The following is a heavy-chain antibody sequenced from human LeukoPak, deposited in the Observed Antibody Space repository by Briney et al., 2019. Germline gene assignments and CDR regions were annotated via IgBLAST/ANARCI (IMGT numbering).Heavy chain of an antibody. CDR1: FSTFNKAW. V-gene: IGHV3-7*01. J-gene: IGHJ4*02. CDR3: ARSQWSDY. D-gene: IGHD2-8*01. Sequence: PGGSLRLSCAASFSTFNKAWMNWVRQAPGKGLEWVANIKQDGSEKYYVDSVKGRFTISRDNAKNSLYLQMNSLRAEDTAVYYCARSQWSDYWGQGTLVTVSS. CDR2: IKQDGSEK.